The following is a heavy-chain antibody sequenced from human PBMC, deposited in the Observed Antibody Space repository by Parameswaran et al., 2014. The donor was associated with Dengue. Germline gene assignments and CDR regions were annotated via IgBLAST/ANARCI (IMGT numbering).Heavy chain of an antibody. D-gene: IGHD3-10*01. CDR3: AKNSGRPDYYGMDV. V-gene: IGHV4-59*08. Sequence: PGKGLEWIGYICCSGSTNYNPSLKSRVTISVDTSKNQFSLKLSSVTAADTGVYYCAKNSGRPDYYGMDVWGQGDHGHRLL. CDR2: ICCSGST. J-gene: IGHJ6*02.